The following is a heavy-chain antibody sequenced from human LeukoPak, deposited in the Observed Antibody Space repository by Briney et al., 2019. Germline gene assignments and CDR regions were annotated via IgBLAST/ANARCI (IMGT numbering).Heavy chain of an antibody. Sequence: GGSLRLSCAASGFTFSSYGMHWVRQAPGKGLEWVAVIWYDGSNKYYADSVKGRFTISRDNSKNTLYLQMNSLRVEDTAVYYCARGLYRSGWYSDYWGQGTLVTVSS. CDR2: IWYDGSNK. CDR3: ARGLYRSGWYSDY. J-gene: IGHJ4*02. V-gene: IGHV3-33*01. CDR1: GFTFSSYG. D-gene: IGHD6-19*01.